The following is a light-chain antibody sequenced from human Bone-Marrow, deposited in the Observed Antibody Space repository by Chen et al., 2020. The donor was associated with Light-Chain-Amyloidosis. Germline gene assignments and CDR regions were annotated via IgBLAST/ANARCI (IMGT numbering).Light chain of an antibody. CDR1: QAVLHRSNNKNY. Sequence: DIVLTQSPDSLAVSLGERATINCQSSQAVLHRSNNKNYLAWYQQKPGQPPKLLIYWASTRESGVPDRVSGRGSGTDFTLTSSLQAEDVAVYYCQQYYSSLLTFGGGTKVEIK. J-gene: IGKJ4*01. CDR2: WAS. V-gene: IGKV4-1*01. CDR3: QQYYSSLLT.